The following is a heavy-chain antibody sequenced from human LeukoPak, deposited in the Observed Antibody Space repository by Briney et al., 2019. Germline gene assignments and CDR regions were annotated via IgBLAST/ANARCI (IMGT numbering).Heavy chain of an antibody. CDR2: LAVSSGNT. D-gene: IGHD3-22*01. J-gene: IGHJ4*02. V-gene: IGHV1-58*02. Sequence: GASVKVSCKASGFSFPSSSMQGVRQARGQRREWIGWLAVSSGNTKYAQKFQGRVTITRDMSTSTVYMELSSLRSEDTDLYSCAAVFGSGYYYYFDYWGQGSLVTVSS. CDR1: GFSFPSSS. CDR3: AAVFGSGYYYYFDY.